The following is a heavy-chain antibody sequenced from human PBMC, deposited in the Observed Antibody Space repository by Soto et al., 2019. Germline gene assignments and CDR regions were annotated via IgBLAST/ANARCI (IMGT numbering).Heavy chain of an antibody. Sequence: PGESLKIYCKGSGYTFTGYWIAWVRQMPGKGVERMAMILPGDSDTIYNPSFRGQVTMSADTSISTAYLQWSSLKASDTAIYYRARRDYTGTYSNYFNYWGLGTQGTVS. CDR3: ARRDYTGTYSNYFNY. CDR2: ILPGDSDT. J-gene: IGHJ4*02. D-gene: IGHD2-8*02. V-gene: IGHV5-51*01. CDR1: GYTFTGYW.